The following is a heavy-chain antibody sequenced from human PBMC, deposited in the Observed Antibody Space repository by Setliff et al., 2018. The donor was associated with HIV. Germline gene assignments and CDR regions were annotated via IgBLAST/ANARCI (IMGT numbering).Heavy chain of an antibody. CDR3: VRALPKPRGLTWFDP. CDR2: MYYGGAT. Sequence: SETLSLTCTVSGVSISNYYWSWIRQTPEMGLEWIGYMYYGGATNYNPSLKSRVTISQDTSHNQFSLKLTSVTVTDTAVYYCVRALPKPRGLTWFDPWGQGTLVTAPQ. CDR1: GVSISNYY. V-gene: IGHV4-59*01. J-gene: IGHJ5*02. D-gene: IGHD3-10*01.